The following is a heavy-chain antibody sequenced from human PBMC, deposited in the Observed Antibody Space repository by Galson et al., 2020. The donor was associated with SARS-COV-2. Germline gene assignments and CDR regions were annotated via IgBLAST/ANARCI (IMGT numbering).Heavy chain of an antibody. CDR3: ARDLTITKDWIDP. J-gene: IGHJ5*02. Sequence: SVKVSCKASGDTFSFAINWVRQAPGQGLEWMGGIVPFIGTTNYAEKFQGRFTSTADESASTVYMVLTNLRSDDTAVYYCARDLTITKDWIDPWGQGTLVSVSS. CDR1: GDTFSFA. V-gene: IGHV1-69*13. CDR2: IVPFIGTT.